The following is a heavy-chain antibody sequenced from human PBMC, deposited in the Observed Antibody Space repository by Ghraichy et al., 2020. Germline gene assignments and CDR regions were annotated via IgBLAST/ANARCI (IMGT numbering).Heavy chain of an antibody. D-gene: IGHD3-9*01. CDR1: GFTFDDYA. CDR2: ISWNSGSI. CDR3: AKGLNYDILTGYYDY. V-gene: IGHV3-9*01. J-gene: IGHJ4*02. Sequence: ALRLSCAASGFTFDDYAMHWVRQAPGKGLEWVSGISWNSGSIDFADSVKGRFTISRDNAKNSLYLQMNTLRAEDTGLYYCAKGLNYDILTGYYDYWGQGTLVTVSS.